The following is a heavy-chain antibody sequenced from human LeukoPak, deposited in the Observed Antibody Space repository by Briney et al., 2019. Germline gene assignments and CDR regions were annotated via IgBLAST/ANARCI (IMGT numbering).Heavy chain of an antibody. Sequence: SETLSLTCTVSGGSISSSSYYWGWIRQPPGKGLEWIGRIYYSGSTYYTPSLKSRVTISVDTSKNRFSLKLSSVTAADTAVYYCAISPRITIFGVVIRTFDYWGQGTLVTVSS. D-gene: IGHD3-3*01. V-gene: IGHV4-39*01. J-gene: IGHJ4*02. CDR2: IYYSGST. CDR3: AISPRITIFGVVIRTFDY. CDR1: GGSISSSSYY.